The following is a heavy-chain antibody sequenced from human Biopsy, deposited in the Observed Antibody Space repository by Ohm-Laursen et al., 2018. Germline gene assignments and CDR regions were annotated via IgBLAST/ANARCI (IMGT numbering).Heavy chain of an antibody. CDR3: ARIPILVVPAAIVYRHRRHLQGLDV. D-gene: IGHD2-2*02. Sequence: TQTLTLTCTLSGFSLNTRGMSVTWIRQPPGKALEWLARIYWDVSKFYSEPLKTRLTISKGTSENPVVLTLADVAPVNTATYYCARIPILVVPAAIVYRHRRHLQGLDVWGQGTTVIVSS. CDR2: IYWDVSK. V-gene: IGHV2-70*16. CDR1: GFSLNTRGMS. J-gene: IGHJ6*02.